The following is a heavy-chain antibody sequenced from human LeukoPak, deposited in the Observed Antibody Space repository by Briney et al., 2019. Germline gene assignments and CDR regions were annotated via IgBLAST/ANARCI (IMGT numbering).Heavy chain of an antibody. CDR1: GGSISSYY. Sequence: SETLSLTCTVSGGSISSYYWSWLRQPPGKGLEGIGYIYYSGSTNYNPSLKSRVTISVDTSKNQFSLMLSSVTAADTAVYDFTRLRGADHYGSGSYSNRGGAYFDYWGQGTLVTVSS. V-gene: IGHV4-59*08. CDR3: TRLRGADHYGSGSYSNRGGAYFDY. J-gene: IGHJ4*02. D-gene: IGHD3-10*01. CDR2: IYYSGST.